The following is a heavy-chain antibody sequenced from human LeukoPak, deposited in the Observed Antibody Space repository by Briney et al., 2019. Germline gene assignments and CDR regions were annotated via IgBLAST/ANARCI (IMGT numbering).Heavy chain of an antibody. D-gene: IGHD3-3*01. J-gene: IGHJ4*02. CDR2: ISSSSSYI. CDR3: ARDPTYDFWSGPLYHFDY. Sequence: GGSLRLCCAASGFTFSSYSMNWVRQAPGKGLEWDSSISSSSSYIYYADSVKGRFTISRDNAKNSLYLQMNSLRAEDTAVYYCARDPTYDFWSGPLYHFDYWGQGTLFTVSS. CDR1: GFTFSSYS. V-gene: IGHV3-21*01.